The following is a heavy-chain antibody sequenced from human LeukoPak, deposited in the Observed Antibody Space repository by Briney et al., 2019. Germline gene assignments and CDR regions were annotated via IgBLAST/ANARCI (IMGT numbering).Heavy chain of an antibody. J-gene: IGHJ2*01. CDR2: MSGSGDRT. V-gene: IGHV3-23*01. CDR1: GFTFRSFA. Sequence: GGSLRLSCAASGFTFRSFAMTWVRQAPGKGLEWVSTMSGSGDRTYYADSVEGRFTISRDNSRNTLYLQMNSLRYDDTALYYCAREAAWGNWYFDLWGRGTLVTVSS. D-gene: IGHD3-16*01. CDR3: AREAAWGNWYFDL.